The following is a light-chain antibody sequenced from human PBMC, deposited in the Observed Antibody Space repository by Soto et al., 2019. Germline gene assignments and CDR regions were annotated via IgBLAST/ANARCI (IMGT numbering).Light chain of an antibody. V-gene: IGLV1-47*02. CDR3: ASWDDILIGVV. Sequence: QSVLTQPPSASGTPGQSVTISCSGSRSNIGDNYVYWYRQLPGTAPTLVIYGNIQRPSGVPDRFSGSRSGTSASLTISGLRSEDEADYYCASWDDILIGVVFGGGTKLTVL. CDR1: RSNIGDNY. CDR2: GNI. J-gene: IGLJ3*02.